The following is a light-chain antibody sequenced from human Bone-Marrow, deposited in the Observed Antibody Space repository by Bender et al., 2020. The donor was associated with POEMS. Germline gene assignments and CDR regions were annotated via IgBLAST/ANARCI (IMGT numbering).Light chain of an antibody. CDR1: SSDVGSYNL. J-gene: IGLJ2*01. V-gene: IGLV2-23*02. CDR2: DVS. CDR3: CSYAGSSTVL. Sequence: QSALTQPAAASGSPGQSITISCTGTSSDVGSYNLVSWYQQHPGKVPKLVIYDVSKRPSGVSNRFSGSKSGNTASLTISGLQAEDEADYYCCSYAGSSTVLFGGGTKVTVL.